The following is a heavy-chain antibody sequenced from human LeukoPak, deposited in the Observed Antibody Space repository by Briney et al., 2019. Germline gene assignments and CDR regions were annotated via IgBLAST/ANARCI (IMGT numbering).Heavy chain of an antibody. Sequence: GSSVKVSCKASGGTFSSYAISWVRQAPGQGLEWMGGIIPIFGTANYAQKFQGRVTITADESTSTAYMELGSLRSEDTAVYYCARARHGSWYPYYYGMDVWGQGTTVTVSS. D-gene: IGHD6-13*01. CDR1: GGTFSSYA. V-gene: IGHV1-69*01. CDR2: IIPIFGTA. CDR3: ARARHGSWYPYYYGMDV. J-gene: IGHJ6*02.